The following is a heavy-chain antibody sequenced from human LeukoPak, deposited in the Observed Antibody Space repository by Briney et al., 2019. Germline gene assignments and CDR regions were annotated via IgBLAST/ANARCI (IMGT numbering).Heavy chain of an antibody. D-gene: IGHD3-22*01. J-gene: IGHJ5*02. CDR2: INHSGST. CDR3: ARVWLNFYYDRRHNWFDP. CDR1: GGSFSGYY. V-gene: IGHV4-34*01. Sequence: PSETLSLTCAVYGGSFSGYYWSWIRQPPGKGLEWIGEINHSGSTSYNPSLKSRVTISVDTSKNQFSLKLSSVTAADTAVYYCARVWLNFYYDRRHNWFDPWGQGTLVTVSS.